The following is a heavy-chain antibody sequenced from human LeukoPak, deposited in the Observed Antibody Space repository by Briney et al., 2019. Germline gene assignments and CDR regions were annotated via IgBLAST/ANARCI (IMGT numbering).Heavy chain of an antibody. CDR2: ISGSGGST. CDR1: GFTFSSYS. D-gene: IGHD3-3*01. V-gene: IGHV3-23*01. J-gene: IGHJ4*02. Sequence: PGGSLRLSCAASGFTFSSYSMNWVRQAPGKGLEWVSAISGSGGSTYYADSVKGRFTISRDNSKNTLYLQMNSLRAEDTAVYYCARNYHFWSGYCDYWGQGTLVTVSS. CDR3: ARNYHFWSGYCDY.